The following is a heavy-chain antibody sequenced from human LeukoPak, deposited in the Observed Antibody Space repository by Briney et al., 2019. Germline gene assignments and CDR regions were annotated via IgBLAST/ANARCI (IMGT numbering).Heavy chain of an antibody. D-gene: IGHD1-26*01. CDR3: ARLGYSGSSKRNRWFDP. V-gene: IGHV4-31*03. CDR1: GGSISSGGYY. J-gene: IGHJ5*02. CDR2: IYYSGST. Sequence: SQTLSLTCTVSGGSISSGGYYWSWIRQHPGKGLEWIGYIYYSGSTYYNPSLKSRVTISVDTSKNQFSLKLSSVTAADTAVYYCARLGYSGSSKRNRWFDPWGQGTLVTVSS.